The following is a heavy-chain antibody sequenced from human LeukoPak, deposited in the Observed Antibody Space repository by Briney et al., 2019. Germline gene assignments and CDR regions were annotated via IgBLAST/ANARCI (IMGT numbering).Heavy chain of an antibody. D-gene: IGHD5-18*01. J-gene: IGHJ5*02. CDR1: GGSFSGYY. Sequence: PSETLSLTCAVYGGSFSGYYWSWIRQPPGRGLEWIGCFYYSGSTYYNPSLRNRVTISVDTSKNQFSLKLSSVTPADTAVYYCARANPSGYSYGRNWFDPWGQGTLVTVSS. CDR3: ARANPSGYSYGRNWFDP. V-gene: IGHV4-59*01. CDR2: FYYSGST.